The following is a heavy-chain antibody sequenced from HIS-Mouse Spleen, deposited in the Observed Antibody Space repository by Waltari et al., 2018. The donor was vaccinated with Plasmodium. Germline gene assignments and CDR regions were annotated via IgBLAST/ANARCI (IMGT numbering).Heavy chain of an antibody. CDR2: IYFSGNT. D-gene: IGHD1-7*01. CDR1: GGSISSSSYY. CDR3: ARDRITGTSYFDY. J-gene: IGHJ4*02. V-gene: IGHV4-39*07. Sequence: QLQLQESGPGLVKPSETLSLTCTVSGGSISSSSYYWGWIRQPPGKGLGWIGSIYFSGNTHNNPTRKSRVTISVDTSKNQFSLKLSSVTAADTAVYYCARDRITGTSYFDYWGQGTLVTVSS.